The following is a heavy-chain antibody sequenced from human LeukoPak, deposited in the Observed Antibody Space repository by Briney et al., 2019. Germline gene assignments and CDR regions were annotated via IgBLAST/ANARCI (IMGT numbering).Heavy chain of an antibody. CDR3: ARVGNYYDSSGFPDY. D-gene: IGHD3-22*01. V-gene: IGHV4-59*01. J-gene: IGHJ4*02. CDR1: GGSISSYY. Sequence: PSETLSLTCTVSGGSISSYYWSWIRQPPGKGLEWIGYIYYSGSTNYNPSLKSRVTISEDTSKNQFSLKLSSVTAADTAVYYCARVGNYYDSSGFPDYWGQGTLVTVSS. CDR2: IYYSGST.